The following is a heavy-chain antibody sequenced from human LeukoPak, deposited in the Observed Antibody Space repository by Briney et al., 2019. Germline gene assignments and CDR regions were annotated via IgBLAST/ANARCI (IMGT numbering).Heavy chain of an antibody. CDR1: GFTFSSYW. CDR2: IRGSGGST. CDR3: AKDMDIVPVVDAKRAFDI. J-gene: IGHJ3*02. V-gene: IGHV3-23*01. Sequence: AGGSLRLSCAASGFTFSSYWMSWVRQAPGKGLEWVSAIRGSGGSTYYVDSVKGRFTISRDNSKNTLYLQMNSLRAEDTAVYYCAKDMDIVPVVDAKRAFDIWGRGTMVTVSS. D-gene: IGHD2-15*01.